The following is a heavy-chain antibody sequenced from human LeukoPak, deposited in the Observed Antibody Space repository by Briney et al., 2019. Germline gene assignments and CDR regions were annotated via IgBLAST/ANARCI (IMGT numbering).Heavy chain of an antibody. CDR3: ASSVYGSGSSIFYGMDV. Sequence: GGSLRLSCAASGFTFSSNSMNWVRQAPGKGLEWGSYISSSSSTTYHADSVKGRFTVSRDNAKNSLYLQMNSLRDEDTAVYYCASSVYGSGSSIFYGMDVWGQGTTVTVSS. J-gene: IGHJ6*02. V-gene: IGHV3-48*02. D-gene: IGHD3-10*01. CDR2: ISSSSSTT. CDR1: GFTFSSNS.